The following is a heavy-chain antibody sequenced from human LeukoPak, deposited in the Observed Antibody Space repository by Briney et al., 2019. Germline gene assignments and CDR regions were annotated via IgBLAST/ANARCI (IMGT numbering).Heavy chain of an antibody. CDR2: INPNSGGT. J-gene: IGHJ5*02. CDR3: ARGDNWFDP. D-gene: IGHD3-16*01. CDR1: GYTFTGYY. V-gene: IGHV1-2*02. Sequence: ASVKVSCKASGYTFTGYYMHWVRQAPGQGLEWMGWINPNSGGTNYAQKFQGRVTMTRNTSISTAYMELSSLRSEDTAVYYCARGDNWFDPWGQGTLVTVSS.